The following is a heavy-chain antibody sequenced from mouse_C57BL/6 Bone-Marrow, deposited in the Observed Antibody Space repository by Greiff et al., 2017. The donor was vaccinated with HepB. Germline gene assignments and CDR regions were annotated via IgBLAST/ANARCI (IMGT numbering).Heavy chain of an antibody. Sequence: VKLMESGPGLVQPSQSLSITCTVSGFSLTSYGVHWVRQSPGKGLEWLGVIWSGGSTDYNAAFISRLSISKDNSKSQVFFKMNSLQADDTAIYYCARGRDVNFDYWGQGTTLTVSS. CDR3: ARGRDVNFDY. D-gene: IGHD3-3*01. J-gene: IGHJ2*01. CDR1: GFSLTSYG. V-gene: IGHV2-2*01. CDR2: IWSGGST.